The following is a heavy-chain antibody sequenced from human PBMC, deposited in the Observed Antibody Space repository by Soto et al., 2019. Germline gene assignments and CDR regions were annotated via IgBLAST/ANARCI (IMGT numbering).Heavy chain of an antibody. J-gene: IGHJ3*02. D-gene: IGHD6-19*01. CDR1: GFTFDDYA. V-gene: IGHV3-9*01. CDR2: ISWNSGSI. Sequence: EVQLVESGGGLVQPGRSLRLSCAASGFTFDDYAMHWVRQAPGKGLEWVSGISWNSGSIGYADSVKGRFTISRDNAKNSLYLRMNSLRAEDTALYYCAKGRIAVAGHDAFDIWGQGTMVTVSS. CDR3: AKGRIAVAGHDAFDI.